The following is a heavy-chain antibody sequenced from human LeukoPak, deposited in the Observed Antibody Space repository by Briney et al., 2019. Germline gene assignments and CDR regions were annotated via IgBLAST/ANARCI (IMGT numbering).Heavy chain of an antibody. J-gene: IGHJ5*01. CDR1: TSY. D-gene: IGHD3-22*01. CDR2: IGSYAGDT. V-gene: IGHV1-18*01. CDR3: ARDFWNFDDSRGYYRDFES. Sequence: ASVKVSCKATSYISWVRQAPGQGLEWMGWIGSYAGDTYYAQKFQGRVTVTTDTSSSTAYMELRSLRSDDTAVYYCARDFWNFDDSRGYYRDFESWGQGTLVTVSS.